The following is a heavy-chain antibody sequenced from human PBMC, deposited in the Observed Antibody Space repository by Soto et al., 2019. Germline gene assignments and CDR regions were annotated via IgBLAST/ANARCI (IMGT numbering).Heavy chain of an antibody. CDR3: ARDYEDV. CDR1: GFTFSSYA. V-gene: IGHV3-30-3*01. D-gene: IGHD3-16*01. Sequence: GGSLRLSCAASGFTFSSYAMHWVRQAPGKGLEWVAVISYDGSNKYYADSVKGRFTISRDNSKNTLYLQMNSLRAEDTAVYYCARDYEDVWGQGTTVTVS. CDR2: ISYDGSNK. J-gene: IGHJ6*02.